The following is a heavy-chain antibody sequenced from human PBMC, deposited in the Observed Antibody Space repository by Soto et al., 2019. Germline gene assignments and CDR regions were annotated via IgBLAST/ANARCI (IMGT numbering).Heavy chain of an antibody. CDR2: INGGTGIT. J-gene: IGHJ4*02. CDR1: GYTFTSYA. CDR3: ARGDFMPQDY. Sequence: GASVKVSCKASGYTFTSYAIHWVRQAPGQRLEWMGWINGGTGITKYSQNFQGRVTITRDTSASTAYMEMSSLRSEDTAVYYCARGDFMPQDYWGRGTLVTAPQ. V-gene: IGHV1-3*01. D-gene: IGHD2-2*01.